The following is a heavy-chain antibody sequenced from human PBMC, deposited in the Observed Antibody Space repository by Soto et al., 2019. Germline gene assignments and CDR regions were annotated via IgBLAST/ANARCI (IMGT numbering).Heavy chain of an antibody. D-gene: IGHD6-13*01. CDR1: GFTFSGYA. J-gene: IGHJ4*02. Sequence: GGSLRLSCAASGFTFSGYALHWVRQAPGKGLEWVAVISYGGSNEYYADSVKGRFTISRDNSKNTLFLQMNSLRAEDTAVYFCAMGSSSSWPRFFFDYWGQGTLVTVSS. CDR2: ISYGGSNE. V-gene: IGHV3-30*03. CDR3: AMGSSSSWPRFFFDY.